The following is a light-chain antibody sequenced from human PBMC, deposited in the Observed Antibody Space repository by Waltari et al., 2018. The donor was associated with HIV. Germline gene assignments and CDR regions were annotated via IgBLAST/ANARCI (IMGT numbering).Light chain of an antibody. Sequence: EIVMTQSPATLSVSPGERATLSCRASQSVSSNLAWYQQKPGQAPRLLIYSASTRATGVPARFSGSGSGTEFTLTICRLQSECRAVYYCEQYNNWPPWTFGQGTKGDIK. V-gene: IGKV3-15*01. CDR3: EQYNNWPPWT. CDR1: QSVSSN. J-gene: IGKJ1*01. CDR2: SAS.